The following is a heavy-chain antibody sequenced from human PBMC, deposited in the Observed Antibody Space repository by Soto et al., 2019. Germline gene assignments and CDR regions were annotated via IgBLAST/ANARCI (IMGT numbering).Heavy chain of an antibody. D-gene: IGHD6-19*01. J-gene: IGHJ5*02. CDR1: GGSISSGDYY. V-gene: IGHV4-30-4*01. Sequence: QVQLQESGPGLVKPSQTLSLTCTVSGGSISSGDYYWSWIRQPPGKGLEWIGYIYYSGSTYYNPSLTSRVTISVDTSKNQFSLKLSAVTAADTAVYYCARGATVALEKWFDPWGQGTLVTVSS. CDR3: ARGATVALEKWFDP. CDR2: IYYSGST.